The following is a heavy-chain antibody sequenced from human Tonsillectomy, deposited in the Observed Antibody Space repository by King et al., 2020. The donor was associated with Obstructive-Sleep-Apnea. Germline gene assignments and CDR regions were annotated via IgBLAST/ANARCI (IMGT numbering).Heavy chain of an antibody. V-gene: IGHV4-38-2*02. J-gene: IGHJ6*02. D-gene: IGHD3-3*01. CDR3: ARGNNYDFWSGYYPGGYYYYGMDV. CDR1: GYSISSGYY. Sequence: VQLQESGPGLVKPSETLSLTCTVSGYSISSGYYWGWLRQPPGKGLEWIGSIYHSGSTYYNPSLKSRVTISVDTSKNQFSLKLSSVTAADTAVYYCARGNNYDFWSGYYPGGYYYYGMDVWGQGTTVTVSS. CDR2: IYHSGST.